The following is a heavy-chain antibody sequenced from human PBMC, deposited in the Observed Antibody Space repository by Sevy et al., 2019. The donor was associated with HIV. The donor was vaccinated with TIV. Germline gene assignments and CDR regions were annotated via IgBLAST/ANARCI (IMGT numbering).Heavy chain of an antibody. J-gene: IGHJ4*02. V-gene: IGHV1-46*01. CDR1: GDTFTNNY. Sequence: ASVKVSCKSSGDTFTNNYMHWVRQAPGQGLEWMGIIDPSGDNASYAQKFQGRVSMTRDTSTSTIYLDLSSLRSEDTAVYYCVRADPAQHFDSWGQGTLVTVSS. CDR2: IDPSGDNA. CDR3: VRADPAQHFDS.